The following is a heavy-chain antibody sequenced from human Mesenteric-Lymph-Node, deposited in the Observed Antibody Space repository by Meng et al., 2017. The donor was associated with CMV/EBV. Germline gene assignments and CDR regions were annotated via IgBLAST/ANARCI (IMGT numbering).Heavy chain of an antibody. J-gene: IGHJ4*02. CDR2: IYYSGST. CDR3: ARDRRRYGEFHFDY. CDR1: GDSMSRNY. Sequence: VSGDSMSRNYWSWIRQPPGKALEWIGSIYYSGSTTYNPSLKSRVIISVDASKSQFSLTLTSVTAADTAVYYCARDRRRYGEFHFDYWGQGTLVTVSS. V-gene: IGHV4-59*01. D-gene: IGHD3-10*01.